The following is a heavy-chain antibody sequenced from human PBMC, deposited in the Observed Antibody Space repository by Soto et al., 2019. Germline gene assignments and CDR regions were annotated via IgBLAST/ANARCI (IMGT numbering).Heavy chain of an antibody. J-gene: IGHJ4*02. V-gene: IGHV4-34*01. D-gene: IGHD3-16*01. Sequence: SETLSLTCAVSGGSFRGYFWSWIRQSPDKGLEWIGEINDGGSTYYNPSFKSRLTISVDTSKSQISLTLTSVTAADSAVYYCQGGDFWGQGTRVTVSS. CDR2: INDGGST. CDR1: GGSFRGYF. CDR3: QGGDF.